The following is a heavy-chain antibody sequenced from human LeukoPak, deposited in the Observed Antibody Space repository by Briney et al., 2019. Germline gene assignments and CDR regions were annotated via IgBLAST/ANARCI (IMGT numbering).Heavy chain of an antibody. CDR2: IFPSSVEI. V-gene: IGHV3-21*01. Sequence: PGGSLRLSCAASGFTFSDFPMIWVRQAPGKGLEWVSTIFPSSVEIHYADSVRGRFTISRDNAKNSLYLQMNSLRAEDTAVYYCARGFHRYNYDSGAYSVYWGQGTLVTVSS. D-gene: IGHD3-22*01. J-gene: IGHJ4*02. CDR1: GFTFSDFP. CDR3: ARGFHRYNYDSGAYSVY.